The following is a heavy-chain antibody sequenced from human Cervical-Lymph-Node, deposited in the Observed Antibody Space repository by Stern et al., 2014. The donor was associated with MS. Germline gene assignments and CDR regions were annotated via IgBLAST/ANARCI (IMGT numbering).Heavy chain of an antibody. D-gene: IGHD2-15*01. CDR2: IIPILDTT. V-gene: IGHV1-69*11. CDR3: AREKSDCSGGSCFSSLDY. Sequence: QVQLVESGAEVKKPGSSVKVSCKSSGDTFSTHAISWVRQAPGQGLERMGRIIPILDTTDYAQKFQGRLTIDADESTNTAYMELSSLTPDDTAVYYCAREKSDCSGGSCFSSLDYWGQGTLVTVSS. CDR1: GDTFSTHA. J-gene: IGHJ4*02.